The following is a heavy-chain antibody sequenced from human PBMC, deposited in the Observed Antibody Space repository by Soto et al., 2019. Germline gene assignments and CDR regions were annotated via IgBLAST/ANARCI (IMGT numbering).Heavy chain of an antibody. CDR1: GLTFSSYS. Sequence: GGYLRICCAAYGLTFSSYSMYWVRQAPEKGLEWVSSISSSSSYIYYADSVKGRFTISRDNAKNSLYLQMNRLRAEDKAEYYCARDAYFFYCNGHHRNLYYSPAQGTSDL. D-gene: IGHD3-10*01. V-gene: IGHV3-21*01. CDR3: ARDAYFFYCNGHHRNLYYSPAQGTSDL. J-gene: IGHJ2*01. CDR2: ISSSSSYI.